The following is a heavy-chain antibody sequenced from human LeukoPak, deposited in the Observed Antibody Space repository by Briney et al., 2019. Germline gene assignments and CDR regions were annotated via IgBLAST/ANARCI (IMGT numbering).Heavy chain of an antibody. CDR2: IYYRGST. CDR3: ARRRYYDSTGYLD. D-gene: IGHD3-22*01. J-gene: IGHJ1*01. V-gene: IGHV4-39*01. Sequence: PSETLSLTCTVSGGSISTISYYWGWIRQPPGKGLEWIGDIYYRGSTYYSPSLKSRVSISIDTSNNQFSLTLNSVTAADTALYFCARRRYYDSTGYLDWGQGTLVTVSS. CDR1: GGSISTISYY.